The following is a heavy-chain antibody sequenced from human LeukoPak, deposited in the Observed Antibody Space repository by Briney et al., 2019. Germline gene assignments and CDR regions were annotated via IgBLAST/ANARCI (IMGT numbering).Heavy chain of an antibody. CDR2: IYYSGST. V-gene: IGHV4-59*01. CDR1: GGSISSYY. CDR3: ARGGIVVVVAATPSWFDP. Sequence: SETLSLTCTVSGGSISSYYWSWIRQPPGKGLEWIGYIYYSGSTNYNPSLKSRVTISVDTSKNQFSLKLSSVTAADTAVYYCARGGIVVVVAATPSWFDPWGQGTLVTVSS. D-gene: IGHD2-15*01. J-gene: IGHJ5*02.